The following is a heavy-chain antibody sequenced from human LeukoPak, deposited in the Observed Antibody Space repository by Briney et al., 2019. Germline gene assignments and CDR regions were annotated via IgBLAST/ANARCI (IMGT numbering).Heavy chain of an antibody. Sequence: TSETLSLTCTVSGGSISSYYWSWIRQPPGKGLEWIGYIYYSGSTNYNPSLKSRVTISVDTSKNQFSLKLSSVTAADTAVYYCARSPPDYDYAWGSPSDMYYFDYWGQGTLVTVSS. J-gene: IGHJ4*02. CDR1: GGSISSYY. V-gene: IGHV4-59*01. D-gene: IGHD3-16*01. CDR3: ARSPPDYDYAWGSPSDMYYFDY. CDR2: IYYSGST.